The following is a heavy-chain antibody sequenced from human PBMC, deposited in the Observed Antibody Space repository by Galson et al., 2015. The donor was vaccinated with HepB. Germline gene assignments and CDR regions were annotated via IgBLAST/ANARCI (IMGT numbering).Heavy chain of an antibody. J-gene: IGHJ4*02. CDR1: GGSFSNSDYY. Sequence: LSLTCTVSGGSFSNSDYYWAWIRQSPGKGLEWIGSIYYCGRTYYNPSLKSRITMSVDTSKNQFSLKLTSVTAADTAVYFCSRRGNGFNLPDFDYWGQGSLVTVSS. CDR3: SRRGNGFNLPDFDY. D-gene: IGHD5-24*01. V-gene: IGHV4-39*01. CDR2: IYYCGRT.